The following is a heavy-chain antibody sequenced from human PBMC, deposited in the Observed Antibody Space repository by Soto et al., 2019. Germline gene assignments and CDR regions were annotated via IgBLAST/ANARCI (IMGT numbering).Heavy chain of an antibody. CDR2: ISSSSSYI. J-gene: IGHJ1*01. V-gene: IGHV3-21*01. CDR1: GFTFSSYS. D-gene: IGHD2-15*01. Sequence: GGSLRLSCAASGFTFSSYSMNWFRQAPGKGLEWVSSISSSSSYIYSADSVKGRFTISRDNAKNSLYLQMNSLRAEDTAVYYCAKDPLGYCSGGSCYSPVYFQHWGQGTLVTVSS. CDR3: AKDPLGYCSGGSCYSPVYFQH.